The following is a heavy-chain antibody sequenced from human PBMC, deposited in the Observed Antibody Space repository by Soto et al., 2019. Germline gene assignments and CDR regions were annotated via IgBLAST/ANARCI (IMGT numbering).Heavy chain of an antibody. V-gene: IGHV4-39*01. CDR2: MYYSGTT. CDR3: AVVDSTGNWFDP. D-gene: IGHD6-25*01. CDR1: GGSISSSDFY. Sequence: PSETLSLTCTVSGGSISSSDFYWGWLRQTPGKGLEFIGSMYYSGTTYYNPSLKSRVTISVGTSKNQFTLKLISVTAADTAVYYCAVVDSTGNWFDPWGEGALVTVSS. J-gene: IGHJ5*02.